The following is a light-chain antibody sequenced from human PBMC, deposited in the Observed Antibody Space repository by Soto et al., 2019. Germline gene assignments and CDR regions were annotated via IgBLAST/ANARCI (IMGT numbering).Light chain of an antibody. V-gene: IGKV3-20*01. Sequence: EFVLTQSPGTLSLSPGDRATLSCRASQTVRNNYLAWYQQKPGQAPRLLIYDASSRATGIPDRFSGSGSGTEFALTISSLQSEDFAVYYCQQYNAWPFTFGGGTKVDNK. CDR2: DAS. J-gene: IGKJ4*01. CDR3: QQYNAWPFT. CDR1: QTVRNNY.